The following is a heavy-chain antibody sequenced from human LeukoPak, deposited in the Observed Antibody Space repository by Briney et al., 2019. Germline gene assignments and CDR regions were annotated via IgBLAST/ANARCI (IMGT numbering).Heavy chain of an antibody. J-gene: IGHJ6*04. CDR3: ARVLRGSQAPDV. CDR1: GGTFSSYA. D-gene: IGHD2-15*01. V-gene: IGHV1-69*05. Sequence: SVKVSCKASGGTFSSYAISWVRQAPGQGLEWMGGIIPIFGTANYAQKFQGRVTITTDESTSTAYMELSNLRSEDTAVYYCARVLRGSQAPDVWGKGTTVTVSS. CDR2: IIPIFGTA.